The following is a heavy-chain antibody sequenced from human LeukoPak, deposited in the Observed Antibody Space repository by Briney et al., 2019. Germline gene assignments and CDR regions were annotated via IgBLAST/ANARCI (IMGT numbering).Heavy chain of an antibody. Sequence: GGSLRLSCAASGFTFSSYAMHWVRQAPGKGLEWVAVIPYDGSNKYYADSVKGRFTISRDNPKNPLYLQMNGLRAEDTAVYYCARETYSSSWTFDYGGQGTLVTVSS. V-gene: IGHV3-30*04. CDR1: GFTFSSYA. CDR2: IPYDGSNK. J-gene: IGHJ4*02. CDR3: ARETYSSSWTFDY. D-gene: IGHD6-13*01.